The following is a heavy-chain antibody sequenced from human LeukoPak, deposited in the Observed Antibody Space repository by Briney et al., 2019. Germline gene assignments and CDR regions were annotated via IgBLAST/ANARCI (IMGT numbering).Heavy chain of an antibody. D-gene: IGHD1-26*01. J-gene: IGHJ5*02. CDR3: ARGRISSESVGATPERWFDP. V-gene: IGHV4-34*01. Sequence: PSEALSLTCAVYGGSFRGYYWSWLRQPPGKGLEWIGEINHSGSTNYNPPLKSRVTISVDTYKNQFSLKLSSVTAADTAVYYCARGRISSESVGATPERWFDPWGQGTLVTVSS. CDR2: INHSGST. CDR1: GGSFRGYY.